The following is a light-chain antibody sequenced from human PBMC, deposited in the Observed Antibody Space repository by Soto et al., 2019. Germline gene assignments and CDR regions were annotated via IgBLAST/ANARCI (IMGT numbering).Light chain of an antibody. CDR2: EVN. CDR3: CSYVGSSILM. CDR1: SGDVGLYNL. V-gene: IGLV2-23*02. J-gene: IGLJ3*02. Sequence: QSVLTQPASVSGSPGQSITISCTGTSGDVGLYNLVSWYQQLPGKAPKLIIYEVNERPSGISDRFSGSKSGNTASLTISGLQDEDEADYYCCSYVGSSILMFGGGTQLTVL.